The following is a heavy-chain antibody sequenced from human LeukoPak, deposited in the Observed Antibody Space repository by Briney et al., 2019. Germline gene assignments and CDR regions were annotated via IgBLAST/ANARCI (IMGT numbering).Heavy chain of an antibody. CDR2: INPSGGST. D-gene: IGHD3-10*01. V-gene: IGHV1-46*01. J-gene: IGHJ4*02. Sequence: ASVKVSCKASGYTFTSYYMHWVRQAPGQGLEWVGIINPSGGSTSYAQKFQGRVTMTRDTSTSTVYMELSSLRSEDTAVYYCAREGGEGFGEPVDSFDYWGQGTLVTVSS. CDR1: GYTFTSYY. CDR3: AREGGEGFGEPVDSFDY.